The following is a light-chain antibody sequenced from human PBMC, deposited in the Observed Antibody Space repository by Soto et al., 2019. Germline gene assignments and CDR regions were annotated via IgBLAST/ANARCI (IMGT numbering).Light chain of an antibody. CDR2: GAS. V-gene: IGKV3D-20*02. CDR1: QSVSSSY. Sequence: EIVLTQSPGTLSLSPGERATLSCRASQSVSSSYLAWYQQKPGQAPRLLIYGASSRATGIPDRFSGSGSGTDFTLTISRLEPEDFAVYYCQQCSNWPLTFGGGTKVEIK. J-gene: IGKJ4*01. CDR3: QQCSNWPLT.